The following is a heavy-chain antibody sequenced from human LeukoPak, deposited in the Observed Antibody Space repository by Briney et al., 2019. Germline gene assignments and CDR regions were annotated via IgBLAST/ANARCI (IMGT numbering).Heavy chain of an antibody. D-gene: IGHD3-10*01. CDR3: ARGFGSGSYYHY. J-gene: IGHJ4*02. CDR2: INRGGST. CDR1: GGSFSGYY. Sequence: PSETLSLTCAVYGGSFSGYYWSWIRQPPGKRLEWIGEINRGGSTNYSPSLKSRVTISVDTSKNQFSLRLSSVTAADTAVYYCARGFGSGSYYHYWGQGTLVTVSS. V-gene: IGHV4-34*01.